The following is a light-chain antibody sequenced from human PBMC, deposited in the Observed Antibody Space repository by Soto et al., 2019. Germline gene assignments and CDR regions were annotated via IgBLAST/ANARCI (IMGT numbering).Light chain of an antibody. CDR1: QRIRNY. V-gene: IGKV1-39*01. Sequence: DIQVTQSPSSLSASVGDRVTITCRASQRIRNYLNWYQHKPGKAPKLLIYDASSMYSGVPSRFNGSGSCTYFTLIISSLQPEDLATYYCQQSYSTPRTFGPGTKLDIK. CDR3: QQSYSTPRT. CDR2: DAS. J-gene: IGKJ1*01.